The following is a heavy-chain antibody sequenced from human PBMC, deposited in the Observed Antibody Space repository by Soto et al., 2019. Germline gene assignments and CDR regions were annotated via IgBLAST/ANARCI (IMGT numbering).Heavy chain of an antibody. V-gene: IGHV1-8*01. D-gene: IGHD3-9*01. CDR2: MNPNSGNT. CDR1: GYTFTSYD. CDR3: ARGWPENYDILTGYYEPDWFDP. Sequence: ASVNVSCKASGYTFTSYDINWVRQATGQGLEWMGWMNPNSGNTGYAQKFQGRVTMTRNTSISTAYMELSSLRSEDTAVYYCARGWPENYDILTGYYEPDWFDPWGQGTLVTVSS. J-gene: IGHJ5*02.